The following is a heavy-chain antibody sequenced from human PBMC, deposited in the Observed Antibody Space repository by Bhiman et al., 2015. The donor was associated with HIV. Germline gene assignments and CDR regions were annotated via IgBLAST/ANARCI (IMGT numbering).Heavy chain of an antibody. CDR1: GFTFSSYI. D-gene: IGHD1-7*01. CDR3: AREPGGTTQGRFDY. Sequence: EVQLVESGGGLVKPGGSLRLSCAASGFTFSSYIMNWVRQAPGKGLEWVSYYADSVKGRFTISRDNAKNSLYLQMNSLRAEDTAVYYCAREPGGTTQGRFDYWGQGTLVTVSS. V-gene: IGHV3-21*03. J-gene: IGHJ4*02.